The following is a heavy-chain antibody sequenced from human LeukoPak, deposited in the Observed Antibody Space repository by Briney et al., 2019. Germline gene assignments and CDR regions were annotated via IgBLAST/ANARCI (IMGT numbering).Heavy chain of an antibody. CDR2: INHGGST. D-gene: IGHD3-3*01. V-gene: IGHV4-34*01. Sequence: KASETLSLTCAVYGGSFSDSYWSWIRQPPGKGLEWIGEINHGGSTKFNPSLKSRVTISLDTSRNQFSLKANSVTAADTAVYYCAKHLRRRFFSRTLGFDPWGQGTLVTVSS. CDR1: GGSFSDSY. J-gene: IGHJ5*02. CDR3: AKHLRRRFFSRTLGFDP.